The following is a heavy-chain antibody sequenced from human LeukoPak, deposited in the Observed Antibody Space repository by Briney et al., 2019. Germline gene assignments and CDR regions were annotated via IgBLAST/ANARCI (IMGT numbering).Heavy chain of an antibody. CDR1: GFTFSSYW. Sequence: GGSLRLSCAASGFTFSSYWMSWVRQAPGKGLEWVANIKQDGSEKYYVDSVKGRFTISRDNAKNSLYLQMNSLRAEDTAVYYCARDSPYEQLVQYFQHWGQGTLVTVSS. D-gene: IGHD6-6*01. J-gene: IGHJ1*01. V-gene: IGHV3-7*01. CDR2: IKQDGSEK. CDR3: ARDSPYEQLVQYFQH.